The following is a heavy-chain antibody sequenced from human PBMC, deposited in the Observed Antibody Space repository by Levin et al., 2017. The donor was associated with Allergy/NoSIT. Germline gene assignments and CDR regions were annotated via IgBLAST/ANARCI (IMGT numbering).Heavy chain of an antibody. V-gene: IGHV4-4*02. CDR3: ARALDSSGWGLDY. J-gene: IGHJ4*02. D-gene: IGHD6-19*01. Sequence: PSETLSLTCAVSGGSISSSNWWSWVRQPPGKGLEWIGEIYHSGSTNYNPSLKSRVTISVDKSKNQFSLKLSSVTAADTAVYYCARALDSSGWGLDYWGQGTLVTVSS. CDR2: IYHSGST. CDR1: GGSISSSNW.